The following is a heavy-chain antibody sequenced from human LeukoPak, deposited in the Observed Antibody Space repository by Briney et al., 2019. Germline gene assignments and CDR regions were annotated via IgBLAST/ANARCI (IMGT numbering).Heavy chain of an antibody. CDR3: AREPMRWNYDEGFDY. V-gene: IGHV3-48*03. CDR1: GFTFSSYE. J-gene: IGHJ4*02. D-gene: IGHD1-7*01. CDR2: ISSSGSNI. Sequence: GGPLRLSCAASGFTFSSYEMNWVRQAPGRGLKGVSYISSSGSNIYYADSVKGRFTISRDNAKNSLYLQMNSLRAEDTAGYYCAREPMRWNYDEGFDYWGQGTPVTVSS.